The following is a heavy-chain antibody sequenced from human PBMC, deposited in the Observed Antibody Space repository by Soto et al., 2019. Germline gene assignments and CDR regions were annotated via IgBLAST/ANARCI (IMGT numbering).Heavy chain of an antibody. V-gene: IGHV4-30-4*01. CDR2: IYYSGST. CDR3: ARGRPDPYYYGTSGHYYVA. CDR1: GGSISSGDYY. Sequence: SETLSLTCTVSGGSISSGDYYWTWIRQPPGKGLEWIGYIYYSGSTYYNPSLKSRVTISVDTSRNQFSLKLSSVTAADSAVYYCARGRPDPYYYGTSGHYYVAWGQGTLVTVSS. D-gene: IGHD3-22*01. J-gene: IGHJ5*02.